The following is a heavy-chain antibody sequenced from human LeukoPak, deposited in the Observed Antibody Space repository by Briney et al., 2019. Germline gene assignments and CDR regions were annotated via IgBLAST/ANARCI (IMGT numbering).Heavy chain of an antibody. V-gene: IGHV3-30-3*01. CDR1: GFTFNSYA. CDR3: ARCAGKVGVIYYMDV. D-gene: IGHD3-10*01. CDR2: ISYDGSNK. J-gene: IGHJ6*03. Sequence: PGGSLRLSCAASGFTFNSYAMHWVRQAPGKGLEWVAVISYDGSNKYYADSVKGRFTISRDNSKNTLYLQMNSLRAEDTAVYYCARCAGKVGVIYYMDVWGKGTTVTVSS.